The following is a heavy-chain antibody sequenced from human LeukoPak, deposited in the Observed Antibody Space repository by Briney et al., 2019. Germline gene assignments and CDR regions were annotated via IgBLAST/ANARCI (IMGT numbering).Heavy chain of an antibody. V-gene: IGHV3-48*04. J-gene: IGHJ4*02. D-gene: IGHD3-3*01. CDR1: GFTFSTYS. CDR2: ISSSSTTI. CDR3: ARDGVFGVGPVIDY. Sequence: GGSLRLSCAASGFTFSTYSMYWVRQAPGKGLEWVSYISSSSTTIFYADSVKGRFTISRDNAKNSLYLQMNSLRAEDTAVYYCARDGVFGVGPVIDYWGQGTLVTVSS.